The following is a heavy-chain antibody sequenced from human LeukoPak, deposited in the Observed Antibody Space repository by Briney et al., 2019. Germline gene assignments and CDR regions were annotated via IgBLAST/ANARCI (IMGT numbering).Heavy chain of an antibody. D-gene: IGHD6-6*01. J-gene: IGHJ4*02. CDR2: ISGSGGST. V-gene: IGHV3-23*01. CDR3: AKDSAARSDY. CDR1: GFTFSSYA. Sequence: PGGSLRLSCAASGFTFSSYAMSWVRQAPGEGLEWVSAISGSGGSTYYADSVEGRFTISRDNSKNTLYLQMNSLRAEDTAVYYCAKDSAARSDYWGQGTLVTVSS.